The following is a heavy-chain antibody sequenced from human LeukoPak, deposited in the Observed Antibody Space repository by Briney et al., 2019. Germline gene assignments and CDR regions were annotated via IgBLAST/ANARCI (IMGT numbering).Heavy chain of an antibody. J-gene: IGHJ4*02. V-gene: IGHV1-69*13. D-gene: IGHD4-17*01. CDR2: IIPIFGTA. CDR3: ASLGGGSTVTTYLNY. CDR1: GGTFSSYA. Sequence: ASVNVSCKASGGTFSSYATSWVRQAPGQGLEWMGGIIPIFGTANYAQKFQGRVTITADESTSTAYMELSSLRSEDTAVYYCASLGGGSTVTTYLNYWGQGTLVTVSS.